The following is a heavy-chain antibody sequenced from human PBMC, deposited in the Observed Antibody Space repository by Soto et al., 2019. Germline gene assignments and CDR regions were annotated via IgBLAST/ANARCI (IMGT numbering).Heavy chain of an antibody. V-gene: IGHV4-59*01. CDR2: MYYSGST. CDR3: ASIAVSGSVDY. J-gene: IGHJ4*02. Sequence: SETLSLTCTVSGGSISSYYWSWIRQPPGKGLEWIGYMYYSGSTNYNPSLKSRVTISVDTSKNQFSLKLSSVTAADTAVYYCASIAVSGSVDYWGRGSLVT. CDR1: GGSISSYY. D-gene: IGHD6-19*01.